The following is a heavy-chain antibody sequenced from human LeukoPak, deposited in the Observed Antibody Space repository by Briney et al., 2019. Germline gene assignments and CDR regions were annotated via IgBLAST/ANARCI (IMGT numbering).Heavy chain of an antibody. CDR2: IVVGSGNT. Sequence: SVKVSCKASGFTFTSSAVQWVRQARGQRLEWIGWIVVGSGNTNYAQKLQERVTITRDMSTSTAYMELSSLRSEDTAVYYCAKSDCGSDGCKLLNYWGQGTLVTASS. CDR3: AKSDCGSDGCKLLNY. CDR1: GFTFTSSA. J-gene: IGHJ4*02. D-gene: IGHD2-21*01. V-gene: IGHV1-58*01.